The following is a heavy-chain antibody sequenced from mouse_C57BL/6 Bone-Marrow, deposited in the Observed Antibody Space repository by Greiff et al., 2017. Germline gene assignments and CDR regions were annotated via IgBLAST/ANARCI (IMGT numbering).Heavy chain of an antibody. CDR2: IDPSDSET. D-gene: IGHD1-1*01. CDR1: GYTFTSYW. J-gene: IGHJ3*01. CDR3: ARLFYYGSGAY. Sequence: QVQLQQSGAELVRPGSSVKLSCKASGYTFTSYWMHWVKQRPIQGLEWIGNIDPSDSETHYNQKFKDKATLTVDKSSSTAYMQLSSLTSEDSAVYYCARLFYYGSGAYWGQGTLVTVSA. V-gene: IGHV1-52*01.